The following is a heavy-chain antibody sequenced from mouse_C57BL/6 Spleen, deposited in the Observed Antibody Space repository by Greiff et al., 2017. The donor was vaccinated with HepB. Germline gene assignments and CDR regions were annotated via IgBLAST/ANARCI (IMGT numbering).Heavy chain of an antibody. Sequence: DVHLVESGGGLVKPGGSLKLSCAASGFTFSSYAMSWVRQTPEKRLEWVATISDGGSYTYYPDNVKGRFTISRDNAKNNLYLQMSHLKSEDTAMYYCARVYDWFAYWGQGTLVTVSA. D-gene: IGHD2-14*01. CDR2: ISDGGSYT. J-gene: IGHJ3*01. CDR3: ARVYDWFAY. CDR1: GFTFSSYA. V-gene: IGHV5-4*01.